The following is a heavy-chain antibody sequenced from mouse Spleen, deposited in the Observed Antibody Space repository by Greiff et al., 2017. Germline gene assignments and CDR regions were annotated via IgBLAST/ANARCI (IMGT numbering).Heavy chain of an antibody. CDR1: GYTFTSYT. V-gene: IGHV1-4*01. CDR2: INPSSGYT. Sequence: VKLLESGAELARPGASVKMSCKASGYTFTSYTMHWVKQRPGQGLEWIGYINPSSGYTKYNQKFKDKATLTADKSSSTAYMQLSSLTSEDSAVYYCASSSSGYVAYWGQGTLVTVSA. D-gene: IGHD3-1*01. J-gene: IGHJ3*01. CDR3: ASSSSGYVAY.